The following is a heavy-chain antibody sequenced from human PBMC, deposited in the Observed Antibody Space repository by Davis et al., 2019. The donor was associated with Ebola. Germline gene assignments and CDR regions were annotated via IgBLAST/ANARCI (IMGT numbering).Heavy chain of an antibody. CDR1: GGSVSSGSYY. D-gene: IGHD3-10*01. V-gene: IGHV4-61*01. CDR3: ARELTPGSRQYGMDV. Sequence: PSETLSLTCTVSGGSVSSGSYYWSWIRQPPGRGLEWIGYIYYSGSTNYNPSLKSRVTISVDTSKNQFSLKLSSVTAADTAVYYCARELTPGSRQYGMDVWGQGTTVTVSS. CDR2: IYYSGST. J-gene: IGHJ6*02.